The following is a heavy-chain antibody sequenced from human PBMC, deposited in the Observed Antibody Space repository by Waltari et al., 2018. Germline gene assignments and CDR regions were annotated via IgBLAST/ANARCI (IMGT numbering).Heavy chain of an antibody. CDR1: GFTFSSYW. J-gene: IGHJ4*02. Sequence: EVQLVESGGGLVQPGGSLRLSCAASGFTFSSYWMHWVRQAPGKGLVWVSRINSDGSSTSYADSVKGRFTIFRDNAKNTLYLQMNSLRAEDTAVYYCARALGASPTIDYWGQGTLVTVSS. V-gene: IGHV3-74*01. D-gene: IGHD1-26*01. CDR3: ARALGASPTIDY. CDR2: INSDGSST.